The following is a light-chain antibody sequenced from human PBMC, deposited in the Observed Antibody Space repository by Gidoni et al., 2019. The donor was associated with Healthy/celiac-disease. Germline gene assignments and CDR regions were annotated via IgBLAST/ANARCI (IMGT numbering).Light chain of an antibody. Sequence: QSALTQPASVSGSPGPSITISCTGTSSDVGGYNYASWYQQHPGKAPKLMIYEVSKRPSGVSNRFSGSKSGNTASLTISGLQAEDEADYYCSSYTSSSTVVFGGGTKLTVL. J-gene: IGLJ2*01. CDR2: EVS. V-gene: IGLV2-14*01. CDR3: SSYTSSSTVV. CDR1: SSDVGGYNY.